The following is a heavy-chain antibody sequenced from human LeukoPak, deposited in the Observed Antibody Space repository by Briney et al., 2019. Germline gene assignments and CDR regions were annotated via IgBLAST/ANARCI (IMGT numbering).Heavy chain of an antibody. CDR3: AKPSIAVTAHSIIYYFDY. Sequence: GGSLRLSCAASGFTFSDYSMNWVRQTPRKGLEWVSCISGSGSYIYYADSVKGRFTISRDNAKNSLHLQVNSLRAEDTAVYYCAKPSIAVTAHSIIYYFDYWGQGTLVTVSS. CDR2: ISGSGSYI. V-gene: IGHV3-21*04. CDR1: GFTFSDYS. J-gene: IGHJ4*02. D-gene: IGHD6-19*01.